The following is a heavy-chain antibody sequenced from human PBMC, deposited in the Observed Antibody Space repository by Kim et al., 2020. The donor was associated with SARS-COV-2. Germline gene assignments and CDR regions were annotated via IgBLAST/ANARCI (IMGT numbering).Heavy chain of an antibody. CDR1: GGSISNYY. CDR2: IYFSGST. V-gene: IGHV4-59*13. Sequence: SETLSLTCTVSGGSISNYYWSWIRQPPGKGLEWIGYIYFSGSTNYNPSLKSRVTISVDTSKNQFSLKLSSVTAADTAVYNWARKGSYSVYWGQGTLVTVS. J-gene: IGHJ4*02. CDR3: ARKGSYSVY.